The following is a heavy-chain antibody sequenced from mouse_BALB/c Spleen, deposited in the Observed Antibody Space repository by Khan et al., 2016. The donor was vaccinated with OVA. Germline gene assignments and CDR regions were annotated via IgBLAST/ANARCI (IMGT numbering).Heavy chain of an antibody. V-gene: IGHV9-3-1*01. Sequence: QIQLVQSGPELKKPGETVKISCKASGYIFTNYGMNWVKQAPGKGLKWMGWINTYTGEPTYADDFKGRFAFSLDTSASTAYLQINNLKNEDTARNICAREGYNGTMDYWGQGTSVTVSS. CDR1: GYIFTNYG. CDR3: AREGYNGTMDY. D-gene: IGHD2-14*01. CDR2: INTYTGEP. J-gene: IGHJ4*01.